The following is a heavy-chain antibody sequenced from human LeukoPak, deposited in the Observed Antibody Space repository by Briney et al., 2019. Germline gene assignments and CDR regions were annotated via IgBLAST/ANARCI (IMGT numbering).Heavy chain of an antibody. CDR3: ARSGGELPPLDY. V-gene: IGHV1-69*02. J-gene: IGHJ4*02. Sequence: SVKVSCKASGGTFSSYTISWVRQAPGQGLEWMGRIIPILGIANYAQKFQGRVTITADKSTSTAYMELSSLRSEDTAVYYCARSGGELPPLDYWGQGTLVTVSS. D-gene: IGHD1-26*01. CDR2: IIPILGIA. CDR1: GGTFSSYT.